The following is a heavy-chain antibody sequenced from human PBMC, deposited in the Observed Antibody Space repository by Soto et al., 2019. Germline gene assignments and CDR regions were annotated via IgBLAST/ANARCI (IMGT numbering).Heavy chain of an antibody. Sequence: PETLSLTCTVSGGSISSSNWWSWVRQPPGKGLEWIGEIYHSGSTNYNPSLKSRVTISVDKSKNQFSLKLSSVTAADTAVYYCASRYKITMVRYNNWFDPWGQGTLVTVSS. J-gene: IGHJ5*02. V-gene: IGHV4-4*03. CDR3: ASRYKITMVRYNNWFDP. CDR2: IYHSGST. D-gene: IGHD3-10*01. CDR1: GGSISSSNW.